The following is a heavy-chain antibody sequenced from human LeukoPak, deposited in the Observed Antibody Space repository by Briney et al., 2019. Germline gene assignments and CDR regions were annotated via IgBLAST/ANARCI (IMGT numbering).Heavy chain of an antibody. CDR1: GGSISSYY. Sequence: SETLSLTCTVSGGSISSYYWSWIRQPPGKGLEWIGYIYYSGSTNLNPSLKSRVTISVDTSKNQFSLKLSSVTAADTAVYYCARHVKGSTHGFDPWGQGTLVTVSS. CDR2: IYYSGST. D-gene: IGHD2/OR15-2a*01. V-gene: IGHV4-59*08. CDR3: ARHVKGSTHGFDP. J-gene: IGHJ5*02.